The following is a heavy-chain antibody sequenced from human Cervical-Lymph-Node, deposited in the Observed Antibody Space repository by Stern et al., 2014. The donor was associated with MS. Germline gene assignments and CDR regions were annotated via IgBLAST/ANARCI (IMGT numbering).Heavy chain of an antibody. J-gene: IGHJ4*02. V-gene: IGHV4-61*01. CDR3: ARDSSGYYMNFDY. CDR2: IYYSGST. D-gene: IGHD3-22*01. CDR1: GGSVSSGSYY. Sequence: QVQLQESGPGLVKPSETLSLTCTVSGGSVSSGSYYWSWLRQPPGKGLEWIGYIYYSGSTNYNPSLKSRVTISVDTSKNQFSLKLSSVTAADTAVYYCARDSSGYYMNFDYWGQGTLVTVSS.